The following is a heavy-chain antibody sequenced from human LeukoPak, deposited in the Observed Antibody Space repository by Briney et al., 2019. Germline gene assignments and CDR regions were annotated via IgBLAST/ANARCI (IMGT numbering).Heavy chain of an antibody. CDR1: GFIFSNFW. J-gene: IGHJ4*02. V-gene: IGHV3-7*01. CDR3: ARDPQYSYDDSGTFDS. CDR2: IKQDGEET. Sequence: GSLRLSCAASGFIFSNFWMSWVRQAPGKGPEWVANIKQDGEETYYLDSVKGRFTVSRDNAKNSLYLQMNTLRAEDTAVYYCARDPQYSYDDSGTFDSWGQGTLVTVSS. D-gene: IGHD3-22*01.